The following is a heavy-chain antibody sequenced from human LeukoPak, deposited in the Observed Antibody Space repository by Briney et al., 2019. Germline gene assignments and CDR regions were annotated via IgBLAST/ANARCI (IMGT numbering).Heavy chain of an antibody. V-gene: IGHV3-64*01. Sequence: GGSLRLSCAASGFTFSSCAMHWVRQAPGKGLEYVSAINSNGGDTYYANSVKGRFTISRDNSKNTLYLQMGNLRAEDMAVYYCAREEIAILAYSLEYWGQGALVTVSS. CDR3: AREEIAILAYSLEY. CDR2: INSNGGDT. D-gene: IGHD2-15*01. J-gene: IGHJ4*02. CDR1: GFTFSSCA.